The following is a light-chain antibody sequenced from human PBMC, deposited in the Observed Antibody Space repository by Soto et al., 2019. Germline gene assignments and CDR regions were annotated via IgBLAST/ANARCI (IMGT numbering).Light chain of an antibody. CDR1: QSISDS. Sequence: DIQMTQSPSTLSASVGDRVTITCRASQSISDSLAWYQQKPGKAPKLLIYEASNLKSGLPSRFSGSGSGTEYTLASSSMQPDDFASYYCQQYNGYWTFGQVTKVEIK. CDR3: QQYNGYWT. J-gene: IGKJ1*01. CDR2: EAS. V-gene: IGKV1-5*03.